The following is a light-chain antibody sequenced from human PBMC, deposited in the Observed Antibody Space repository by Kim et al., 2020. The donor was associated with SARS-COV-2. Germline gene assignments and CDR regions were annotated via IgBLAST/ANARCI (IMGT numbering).Light chain of an antibody. CDR3: QAWDSNTVV. CDR1: KLGDKY. V-gene: IGLV3-1*01. J-gene: IGLJ2*01. Sequence: SRSPGQTASIICSGDKLGDKYATWYQQKPGQSPVVVIYQGKNRPSGIPERFSGSSSGNTATLTISETQAMDEADYYCQAWDSNTVVFGGGTKLTVL. CDR2: QGK.